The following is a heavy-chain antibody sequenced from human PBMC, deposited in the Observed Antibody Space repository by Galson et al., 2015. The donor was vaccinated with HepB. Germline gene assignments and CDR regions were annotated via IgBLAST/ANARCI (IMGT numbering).Heavy chain of an antibody. Sequence: SLRLSCAASGFTFSSYWMHWVRHAPGKGLVWVSRINSDGSSTSYADSVKGRFTISRDNAKNTLYLQMNSLRAEDTAVYYCAREPVGKQLGIGAFDIWGQGTMVTVSS. J-gene: IGHJ3*02. CDR3: AREPVGKQLGIGAFDI. CDR1: GFTFSSYW. D-gene: IGHD6-13*01. CDR2: INSDGSST. V-gene: IGHV3-74*01.